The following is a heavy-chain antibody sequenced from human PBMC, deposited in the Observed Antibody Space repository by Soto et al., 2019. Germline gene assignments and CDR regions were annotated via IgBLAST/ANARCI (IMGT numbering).Heavy chain of an antibody. CDR3: AKESVAYRAMRAFDY. CDR1: GFTFSSYA. CDR2: ISGSGGST. D-gene: IGHD2-15*01. J-gene: IGHJ4*02. V-gene: IGHV3-23*01. Sequence: TGGSLRLSCAASGFTFSSYAMSWVRQAPGKGLEWVSAISGSGGSTYYADSVKGRFTISRDNSKNTLYLQMNSLRAEDTAVYYCAKESVAYRAMRAFDYWGQGTLVTVSS.